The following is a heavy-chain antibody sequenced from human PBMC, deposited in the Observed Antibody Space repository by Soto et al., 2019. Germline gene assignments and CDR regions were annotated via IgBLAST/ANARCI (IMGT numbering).Heavy chain of an antibody. J-gene: IGHJ4*02. Sequence: PGGSLRLSCAASGFTFSSYAMHWVRQAPGKGLEWVALISYDGSDKDYADSVKGRFTISRDNSRNTLFLQMNSLRAEDTAVYYCARDYFKYYDNSGYYQSPAYWGQGTLVTVSS. CDR1: GFTFSSYA. CDR3: ARDYFKYYDNSGYYQSPAY. CDR2: ISYDGSDK. V-gene: IGHV3-30-3*01. D-gene: IGHD3-22*01.